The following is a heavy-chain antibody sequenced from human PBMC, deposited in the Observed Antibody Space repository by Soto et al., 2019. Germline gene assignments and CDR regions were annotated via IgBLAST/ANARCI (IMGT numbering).Heavy chain of an antibody. D-gene: IGHD4-17*01. V-gene: IGHV4-30-4*01. CDR2: IYYSGST. CDR1: GGSISSYY. J-gene: IGHJ6*02. CDR3: ARDQRDYALTYYYYYGMDV. Sequence: PSETLSLTCTVSGGSISSYYWSWIRQPPGKGLEWIGYIYYSGSTYYNPSLKSRVTISVDTSKNQFSLKLSSVTAADTAVYYCARDQRDYALTYYYYYGMDVWGQGSRVTVSS.